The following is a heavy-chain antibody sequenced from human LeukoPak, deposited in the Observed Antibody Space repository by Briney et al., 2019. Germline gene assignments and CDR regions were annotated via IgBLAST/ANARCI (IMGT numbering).Heavy chain of an antibody. V-gene: IGHV1-24*01. Sequence: GASVKVSCKVSGYTLTELSMHWVRQAPGKGLEWMGGFDPEDGETTYAQKFQGRVTMTEDTSTDTAYMELSSLRSEDTAVYYCARGGYCGGDCYSDYWGQGTLVTVSS. CDR2: FDPEDGET. CDR3: ARGGYCGGDCYSDY. J-gene: IGHJ4*02. CDR1: GYTLTELS. D-gene: IGHD2-21*02.